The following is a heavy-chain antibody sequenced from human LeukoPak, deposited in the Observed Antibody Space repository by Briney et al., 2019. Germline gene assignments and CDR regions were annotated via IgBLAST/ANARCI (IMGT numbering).Heavy chain of an antibody. CDR1: GFTFSSYA. CDR3: AKGAKADCSGGSCSVFDY. D-gene: IGHD2-15*01. CDR2: ISRTGGST. J-gene: IGHJ4*02. Sequence: GGSLRLSCTASGFTFSSYAMSWVRQAPGKGPEWVSSISRTGGSTYYADSVKGRFTISRDNSKNTLYLQMNSLRADDTAVYYCAKGAKADCSGGSCSVFDYWGQGTLVTVSS. V-gene: IGHV3-23*01.